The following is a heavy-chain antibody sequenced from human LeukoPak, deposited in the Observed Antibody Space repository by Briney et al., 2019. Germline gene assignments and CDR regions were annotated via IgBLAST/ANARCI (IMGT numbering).Heavy chain of an antibody. D-gene: IGHD5-12*01. Sequence: GGSPRLSCAASGFTFSSYAMSWVRQAPGKGLEWVSAISGSGGSTYYADSVKGRFTISRDNSKNTLYLQMNSLRAEDTAVYYCAILSGKRGYSGYDGDYWGQGTLVTVSS. CDR2: ISGSGGST. CDR1: GFTFSSYA. V-gene: IGHV3-23*01. J-gene: IGHJ4*02. CDR3: AILSGKRGYSGYDGDY.